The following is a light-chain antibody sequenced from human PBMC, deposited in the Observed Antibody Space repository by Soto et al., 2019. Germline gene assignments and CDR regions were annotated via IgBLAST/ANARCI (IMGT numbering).Light chain of an antibody. J-gene: IGLJ1*01. V-gene: IGLV2-14*01. CDR1: SSDIGRYNY. CDR2: EVN. Sequence: QSALTQPASVSGSPGQSITISCTGTSSDIGRYNYVSWFQQHPGKVPKLVIFEVNYRPSGVSDRFSGSKSDNTASLTITGLQAEDEADYYCTSCITANTRCVFGSGTKVTVL. CDR3: TSCITANTRCV.